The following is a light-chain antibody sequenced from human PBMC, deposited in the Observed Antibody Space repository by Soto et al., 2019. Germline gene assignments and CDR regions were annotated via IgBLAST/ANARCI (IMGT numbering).Light chain of an antibody. CDR3: QSYDNSLSGFYV. J-gene: IGLJ1*01. CDR2: GNT. V-gene: IGLV1-40*01. Sequence: QSLLTQPPSVSLAPGQRVTISCTGSSSNIGANSDVHWYQQLTGAAPKLLIYGNTNRPSGVSDRFSASKSGTSASLAITGLQAEDEADYYCQSYDNSLSGFYVFGTGTKVTVL. CDR1: SSNIGANSD.